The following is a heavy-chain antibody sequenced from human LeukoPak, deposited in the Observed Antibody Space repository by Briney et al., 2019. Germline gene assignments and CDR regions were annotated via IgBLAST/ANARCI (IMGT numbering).Heavy chain of an antibody. Sequence: PSETLSLTCAVYGGSFSGYYWSWIRQPPGKGLEWIGEINHSGSTNYNPSLKSRVTISVDTSKNQFPLKLSSVTAADTAVYYCATENILTGSFPDYWGQGTLVTVSS. CDR3: ATENILTGSFPDY. V-gene: IGHV4-34*01. CDR2: INHSGST. CDR1: GGSFSGYY. D-gene: IGHD7-27*01. J-gene: IGHJ4*02.